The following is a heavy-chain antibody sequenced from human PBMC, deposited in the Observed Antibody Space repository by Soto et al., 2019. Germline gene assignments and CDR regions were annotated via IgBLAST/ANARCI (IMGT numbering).Heavy chain of an antibody. Sequence: QVQLVQSGAEVRKPGASVKVSCEASGYTFTTYDISWVRQAPGQGLEWLGWISAYSGDKKHAQKFQGRVTMTTDTSTITAYMELRSLRSDDTAIYYCTRTPRGAGTFDYWGQGTLVTVSS. V-gene: IGHV1-18*01. CDR3: TRTPRGAGTFDY. D-gene: IGHD2-15*01. CDR1: GYTFTTYD. CDR2: ISAYSGDK. J-gene: IGHJ4*02.